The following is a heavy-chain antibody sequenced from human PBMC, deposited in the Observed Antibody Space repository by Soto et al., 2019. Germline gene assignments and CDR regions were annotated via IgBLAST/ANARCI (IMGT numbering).Heavy chain of an antibody. CDR2: IDPSDSYT. D-gene: IGHD3-10*01. Sequence: LKISCKGSGYSFTSYWISWVRQMPGKGLEWMGRIDPSDSYTNYSPSFQGHVTISADKSISTAYLQWSSLKASDTAMYYCALYYYGSGTIRYYYYGMDVWGQGTTVTVSS. V-gene: IGHV5-10-1*01. CDR1: GYSFTSYW. CDR3: ALYYYGSGTIRYYYYGMDV. J-gene: IGHJ6*02.